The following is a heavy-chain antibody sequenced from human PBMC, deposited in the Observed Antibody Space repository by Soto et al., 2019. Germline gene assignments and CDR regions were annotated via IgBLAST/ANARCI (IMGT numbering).Heavy chain of an antibody. CDR1: GFVFNMYG. Sequence: QVKLVESGGGVVQPGRSLRLSCAASGFVFNMYGMHWVRQAPGKGLEWVGVIWHDGSGTYYADALKGRFTISRDNSKNTLFLQMESLTVEDTAVYYCVRDPVALRNRVRVGYFNLWGRGTQVTVSS. D-gene: IGHD6-25*01. CDR3: VRDPVALRNRVRVGYFNL. V-gene: IGHV3-33*01. J-gene: IGHJ2*01. CDR2: IWHDGSGT.